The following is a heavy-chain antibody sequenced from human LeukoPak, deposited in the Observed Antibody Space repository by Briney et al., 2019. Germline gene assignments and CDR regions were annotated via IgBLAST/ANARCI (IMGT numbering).Heavy chain of an antibody. D-gene: IGHD5-24*01. Sequence: GGSLRLSCAASGFTFDDYAMHWVRQAPGKGLEWVSSISWNSNTKDYADFVKGRFTISRDNAKNSLYLQMNSLRAEDTAVYYCARSPRVEMATVYFDYWGQGTLVTVSS. CDR2: ISWNSNTK. CDR1: GFTFDDYA. V-gene: IGHV3-9*01. CDR3: ARSPRVEMATVYFDY. J-gene: IGHJ4*02.